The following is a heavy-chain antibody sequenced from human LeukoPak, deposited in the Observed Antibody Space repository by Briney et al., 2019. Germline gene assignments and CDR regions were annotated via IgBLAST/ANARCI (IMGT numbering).Heavy chain of an antibody. CDR3: ARDLSY. CDR2: IYSGVNT. J-gene: IGHJ4*02. V-gene: IGHV3-53*01. Sequence: GGSLRLSCAASGFTVSSNYMSWVRQAPGKGLEWVAVIYSGVNTYYADSVKGRFTISRDNSKNTLYLQMNSLRAKDTAVYYCARDLSYWGQGTLVTVSS. CDR1: GFTVSSNY.